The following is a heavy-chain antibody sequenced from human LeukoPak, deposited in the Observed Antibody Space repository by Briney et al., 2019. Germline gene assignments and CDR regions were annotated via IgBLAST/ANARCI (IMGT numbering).Heavy chain of an antibody. CDR3: ARVAVLPAATVWAFGI. Sequence: SVKVSCKASGGTFSSYAISWVRQAPGQGLEWMGGIIPIFGTANYAQKFQGRVTITADESTSTAYMELSSLRSEDTAVYYCARVAVLPAATVWAFGIWGQGTMVTVSS. D-gene: IGHD2-2*01. V-gene: IGHV1-69*13. CDR2: IIPIFGTA. CDR1: GGTFSSYA. J-gene: IGHJ3*02.